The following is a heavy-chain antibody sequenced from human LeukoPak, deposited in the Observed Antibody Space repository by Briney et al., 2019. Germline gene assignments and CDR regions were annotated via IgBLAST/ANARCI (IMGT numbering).Heavy chain of an antibody. V-gene: IGHV3-23*01. CDR1: RFTSIAYA. Sequence: GGSLRLSCVGSRFTSIAYALTWARQAPGKGLEWVSGISGGGVTTYYADSVKGRFTISRDNSKNTLYLQMNSLRADDTAIYYCARNQRLGGHSYYYYGMDVWGQGTTVTVSS. CDR2: ISGGGVTT. J-gene: IGHJ6*02. D-gene: IGHD3-16*01. CDR3: ARNQRLGGHSYYYYGMDV.